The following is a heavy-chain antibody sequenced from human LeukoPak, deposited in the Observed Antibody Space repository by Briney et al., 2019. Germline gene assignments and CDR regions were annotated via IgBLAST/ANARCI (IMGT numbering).Heavy chain of an antibody. D-gene: IGHD6-19*01. CDR3: AREGDSSGWYYFDY. V-gene: IGHV3-21*01. CDR2: ISSSSSYI. Sequence: PGGSLRLSCAASGFTFSSYSMNWVRQAPGKGLEWVSSISSSSSYIYYADSVKGRFTISRDNAKNSLYLQMNSPRAEDTAVYYCAREGDSSGWYYFDYWGQGTLVTVSS. CDR1: GFTFSSYS. J-gene: IGHJ4*02.